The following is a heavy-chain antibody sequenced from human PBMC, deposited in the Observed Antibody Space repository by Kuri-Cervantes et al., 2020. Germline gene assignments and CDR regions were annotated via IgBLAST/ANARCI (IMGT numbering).Heavy chain of an antibody. V-gene: IGHV4-59*12. Sequence: GSLRLSCTVSGGSISSYYWSWIRQPPGKGLEWIGYIYYSGSTNYNPSLKSRVTISVDKSKNQFSLKLSSVTAADTAVYYCARVLWRGGNDHWGQGTMVTVSS. CDR1: GGSISSYY. CDR3: ARVLWRGGNDH. D-gene: IGHD2-15*01. CDR2: IYYSGST. J-gene: IGHJ3*01.